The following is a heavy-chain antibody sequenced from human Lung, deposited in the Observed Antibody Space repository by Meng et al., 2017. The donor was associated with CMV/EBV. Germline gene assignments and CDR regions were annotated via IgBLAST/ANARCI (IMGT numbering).Heavy chain of an antibody. V-gene: IGHV1-2*02. D-gene: IGHD1-26*01. CDR3: ARFGGAPVGSTPPDY. J-gene: IGHJ4*01. CDR1: GYTFSAYQ. CDR2: INPSSGVT. Sequence: ASXXVSXKTSGYTFSAYQMHWIRQAPGHGLEWMGWINPSSGVTRSAPKYQGRVTMTSDRYSTAYLELTSLTADETAFYYCARFGGAPVGSTPPDYWGQGTXVTVSS.